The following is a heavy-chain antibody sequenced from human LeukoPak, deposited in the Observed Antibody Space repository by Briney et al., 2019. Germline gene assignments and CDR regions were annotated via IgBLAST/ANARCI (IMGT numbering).Heavy chain of an antibody. CDR1: GGSFNGYY. CDR2: IDHSGST. Sequence: PSETLSLTCAVYGGSFNGYYWSWIRQPPGKGLEWIGEIDHSGSTNYNPSLKSRVTISVDTPKNQFSLKLSSVTAADTAVYYCASTSCGGDCYSHYWGQGTLVTVSS. J-gene: IGHJ4*02. CDR3: ASTSCGGDCYSHY. D-gene: IGHD2-21*02. V-gene: IGHV4-34*01.